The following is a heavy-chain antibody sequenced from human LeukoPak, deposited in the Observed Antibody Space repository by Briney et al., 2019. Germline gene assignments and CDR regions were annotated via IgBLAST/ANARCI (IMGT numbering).Heavy chain of an antibody. Sequence: ASVKVSCKASGGTFSSYAISWVRQAPGQGLEWMGGIIPIFGTANYAQKFQGRVTITADESTSTAYMELSSLGSEDTAVYYCARGSSPRSGSYPDWFDPWGQGTLVTVSS. CDR1: GGTFSSYA. CDR3: ARGSSPRSGSYPDWFDP. D-gene: IGHD1-26*01. J-gene: IGHJ5*02. V-gene: IGHV1-69*13. CDR2: IIPIFGTA.